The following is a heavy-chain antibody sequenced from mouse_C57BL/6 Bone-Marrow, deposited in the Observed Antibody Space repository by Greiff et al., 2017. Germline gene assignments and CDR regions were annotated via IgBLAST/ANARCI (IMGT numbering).Heavy chain of an antibody. J-gene: IGHJ4*01. CDR3: ARPPLLYYYAMDY. Sequence: VKLVESGAELVKPGASVKISCKASGYAFSSYWMNWVKQRPGKGLEWIGQIYPGDGDTNYNGKFKGKATLTADKSSSTAYMQLSSLTSEDSAVYFCARPPLLYYYAMDYWGQGTSVTVSS. CDR1: GYAFSSYW. D-gene: IGHD1-1*01. V-gene: IGHV1-80*01. CDR2: IYPGDGDT.